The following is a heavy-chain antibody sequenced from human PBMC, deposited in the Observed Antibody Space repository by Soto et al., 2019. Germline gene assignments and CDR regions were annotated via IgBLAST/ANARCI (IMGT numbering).Heavy chain of an antibody. J-gene: IGHJ5*02. CDR3: ARRGVVVVAATNNIWFDP. V-gene: IGHV4-59*01. CDR1: GGSISSNY. CDR2: IYYSGST. Sequence: QVQLQESGPGLVKPSETLSLTCTVSGGSISSNYWSWIRQPPGKGLEWIGYIYYSGSTNYNPSLKSRVTISVDTSQNQFALKLSSVTAADTAVYYCARRGVVVVAATNNIWFDPWGQGTLVTVSS. D-gene: IGHD2-15*01.